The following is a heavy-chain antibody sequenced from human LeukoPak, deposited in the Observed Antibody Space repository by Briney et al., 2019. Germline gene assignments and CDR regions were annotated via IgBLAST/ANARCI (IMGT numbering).Heavy chain of an antibody. D-gene: IGHD5-12*01. V-gene: IGHV3-23*01. CDR2: ISGSGGSA. CDR3: AKGPMGIVATISYYYYGMDV. Sequence: PGGSLRLSCAASGFTFSSYAMSWVRQAPGKGLEWVSAISGSGGSAYYADSVKGRFTISRDNSKNTLYLQMNSLRAEDTAVYYCAKGPMGIVATISYYYYGMDVWGQGTAVTVSS. CDR1: GFTFSSYA. J-gene: IGHJ6*02.